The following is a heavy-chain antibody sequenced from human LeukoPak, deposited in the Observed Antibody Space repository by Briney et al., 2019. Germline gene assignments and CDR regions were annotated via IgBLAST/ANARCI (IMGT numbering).Heavy chain of an antibody. CDR2: ISTSTSVST. CDR3: ARVPANWAYYFDY. Sequence: SQTLSLTCTVSGYSITSGVYYWRWIRQPAGKGLEWIGRISTSTSVSTNYNPSLKSRVPISVDTSRNQFSLKLASVTAADTAVYYCARVPANWAYYFDYWGQGILVTVSS. J-gene: IGHJ4*02. D-gene: IGHD7-27*01. CDR1: GYSITSGVYY. V-gene: IGHV4-61*02.